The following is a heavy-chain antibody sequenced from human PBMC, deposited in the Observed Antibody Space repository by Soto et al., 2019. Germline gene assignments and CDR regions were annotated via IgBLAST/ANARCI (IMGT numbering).Heavy chain of an antibody. J-gene: IGHJ6*03. CDR2: IKQDGSEK. V-gene: IGHV3-7*01. CDR3: ARDQGGSSSSWYWEGYYYYYMDI. Sequence: GGSLRLSCAASGFTFSSYWMSWVRQAPGKGLEWVANIKQDGSEKYYVDSVKGRFTISRDNAKNSLYLQMNSLRAEDTAVYYCARDQGGSSSSWYWEGYYYYYMDIWGKGTTVTVSS. D-gene: IGHD6-13*01. CDR1: GFTFSSYW.